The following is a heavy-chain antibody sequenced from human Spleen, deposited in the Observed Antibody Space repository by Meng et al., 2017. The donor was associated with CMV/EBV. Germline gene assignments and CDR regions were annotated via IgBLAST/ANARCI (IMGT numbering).Heavy chain of an antibody. CDR2: IIPIFGTA. CDR1: GGTFSSYA. CDR3: ATTSDGPPDA. Sequence: QGQLWQVWAEGKKPGSSVKDSFKASGGTFSSYAISLVRQAPGQGLEWMGGIIPIFGTANYAQKFQGRVTITADESTSTAYMELSSLRSEDTAVYYCATTSDGPPDAWGQGTLVTVSS. V-gene: IGHV1-69*12. J-gene: IGHJ5*02.